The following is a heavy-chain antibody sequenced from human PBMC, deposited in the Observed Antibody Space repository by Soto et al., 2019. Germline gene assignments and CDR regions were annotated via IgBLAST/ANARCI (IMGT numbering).Heavy chain of an antibody. CDR3: AIHTVAYYRDFQDV. CDR1: AYTFTNYG. D-gene: IGHD1-26*01. J-gene: IGHJ6*03. V-gene: IGHV1-18*01. CDR2: ISTYNGNT. Sequence: ASVKVSCKASAYTFTNYGISWVRQAPGQGLEWMGWISTYNGNTNYAQNLQGRVTMTRDTSMSTAYMELSSLRSEDTAVYYFAIHTVAYYRDFQDVCAKGT.